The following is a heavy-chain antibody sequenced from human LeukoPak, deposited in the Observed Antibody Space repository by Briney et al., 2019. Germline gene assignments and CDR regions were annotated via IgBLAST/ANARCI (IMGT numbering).Heavy chain of an antibody. D-gene: IGHD1-26*01. V-gene: IGHV4-59*11. Sequence: SETLSLTCTVSGGSISSHYWNWIRQPPGKGLEWVGYIHSGSTNYNPSLKSRVTISVDTSKNQFPLNLSSVTAADTAVYYCARRPWGGMDVWGQGNTVTVSS. CDR2: IHSGST. J-gene: IGHJ6*02. CDR3: ARRPWGGMDV. CDR1: GGSISSHY.